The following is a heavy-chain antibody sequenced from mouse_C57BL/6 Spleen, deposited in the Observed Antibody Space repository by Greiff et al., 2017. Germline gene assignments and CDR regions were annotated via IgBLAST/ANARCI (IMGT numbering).Heavy chain of an antibody. CDR1: GYTFTSYW. CDR3: ARLNYYGSSPDYFDY. J-gene: IGHJ2*01. D-gene: IGHD1-1*01. V-gene: IGHV1-55*01. Sequence: VQLQQPGAELVKPGASVKMSCKASGYTFTSYWITWVKQRPGQGLEWIGDIYPGSGSTNYNEKFKSKATLTVDTSSSTAYMQLSSLTSEDSAVYYCARLNYYGSSPDYFDYWGQGTTLTVSS. CDR2: IYPGSGST.